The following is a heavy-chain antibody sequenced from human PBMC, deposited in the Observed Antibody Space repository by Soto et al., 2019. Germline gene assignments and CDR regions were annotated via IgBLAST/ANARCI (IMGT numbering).Heavy chain of an antibody. Sequence: TLSLTFNASTDCLNTAGYYWGVIRQHPVQGLEWIGYIYYSGSNFYNPSLKSRVTISADTSKNQFSLKLTSVTAADTARYYWAGSLGEYHYEYWGQGTPVAVTA. CDR1: TDCLNTAGYY. CDR2: IYYSGSN. V-gene: IGHV4-31*03. J-gene: IGHJ4*02. CDR3: AGSLGEYHYEY. D-gene: IGHD3-16*01.